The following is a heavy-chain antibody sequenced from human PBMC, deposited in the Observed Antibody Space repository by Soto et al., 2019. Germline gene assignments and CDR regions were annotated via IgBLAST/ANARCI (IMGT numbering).Heavy chain of an antibody. CDR1: GFTFRTYA. V-gene: IGHV3-23*01. CDR2: ISRSGGNT. D-gene: IGHD3-10*01. CDR3: AKGEYLDGSGSFYDIGF. J-gene: IGHJ4*02. Sequence: PGGSLRLSCAASGFTFRTYAMSWVRQAPGKGPEWVSGISRSGGNTYYADSVKGRFTISRDNSKNTLYLQINSLRAEDTALYYCAKGEYLDGSGSFYDIGFWGLGTLVTVSS.